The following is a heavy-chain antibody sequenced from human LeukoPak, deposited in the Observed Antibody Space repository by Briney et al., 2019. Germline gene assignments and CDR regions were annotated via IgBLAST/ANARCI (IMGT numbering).Heavy chain of an antibody. CDR3: ARESYYGSGSYYTS. D-gene: IGHD3-10*01. Sequence: ASVKVSCKASGYTFTGYYMHWVRQAPGQGLEWMGWINPNSGGTNYARKFQGRVTMTRDTSISTAYMELSRLRSDDTAVYYCARESYYGSGSYYTSWGQGTLVTVSS. J-gene: IGHJ4*02. CDR2: INPNSGGT. CDR1: GYTFTGYY. V-gene: IGHV1-2*02.